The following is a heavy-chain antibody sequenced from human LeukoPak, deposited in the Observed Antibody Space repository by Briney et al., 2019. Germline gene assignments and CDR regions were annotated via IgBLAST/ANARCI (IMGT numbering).Heavy chain of an antibody. V-gene: IGHV3-23*01. J-gene: IGHJ6*03. CDR1: GFTFSSYG. Sequence: GGSLRLSCAASGFTFSSYGMSWVRQAPGKGLEWVSGIRAGGDNTYYADSVKGRFTISRDNSKNTLYLQMNSLRAEDTALYYCARDGDTVLTRGYYYYLDVWGKGTTVTVSS. D-gene: IGHD3-10*01. CDR3: ARDGDTVLTRGYYYYLDV. CDR2: IRAGGDNT.